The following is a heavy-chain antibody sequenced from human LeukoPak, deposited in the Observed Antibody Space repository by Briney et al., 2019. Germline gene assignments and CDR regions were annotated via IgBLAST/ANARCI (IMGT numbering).Heavy chain of an antibody. CDR2: IIPIFGTA. V-gene: IGHV1-69*13. Sequence: GSSVKVSCKASGCTFSSYAISWVRPAPGQGLEWMGGIIPIFGTANYAQKLQGRVTITADESTSTAYMELSSRRSEDTAVYYCARAQQLWLLDYWGQGTLVTVSS. CDR1: GCTFSSYA. J-gene: IGHJ4*02. CDR3: ARAQQLWLLDY. D-gene: IGHD5-18*01.